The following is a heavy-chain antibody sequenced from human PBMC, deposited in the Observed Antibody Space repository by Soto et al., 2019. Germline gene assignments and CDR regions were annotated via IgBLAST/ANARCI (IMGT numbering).Heavy chain of an antibody. CDR1: GFTFSTYS. J-gene: IGHJ6*02. V-gene: IGHV3-21*01. CDR2: ISSSGTYI. D-gene: IGHD2-2*01. Sequence: GSLRLSCAASGFTFSTYSMNWVRQAPGKGLEWVSSISSSGTYIHYADSLKGRFTISRDNAKNSLYLQMISLRAEDTAVHYCARDPSDCSSTSCWGYYALDVWGQGTTVTVSS. CDR3: ARDPSDCSSTSCWGYYALDV.